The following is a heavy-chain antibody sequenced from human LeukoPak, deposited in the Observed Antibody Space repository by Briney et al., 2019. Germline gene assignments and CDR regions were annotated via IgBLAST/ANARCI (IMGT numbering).Heavy chain of an antibody. V-gene: IGHV1-69*13. CDR2: IIPIFGTA. D-gene: IGHD4-17*01. CDR3: ARRPLDYGNFDY. CDR1: GGTFSSYA. Sequence: SVKVSCKASGGTFSSYAISWVRQAPGQGLEWMGGIIPIFGTANYAQKFQGRVTITADESTSTAYMELSSLRSEDTAVYYCARRPLDYGNFDYWGQGTLVTVSS. J-gene: IGHJ4*02.